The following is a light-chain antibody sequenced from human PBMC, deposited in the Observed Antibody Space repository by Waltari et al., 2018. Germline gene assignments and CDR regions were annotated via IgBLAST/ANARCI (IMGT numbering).Light chain of an antibody. CDR3: QHRSGT. J-gene: IGKJ4*01. V-gene: IGKV3-11*01. CDR2: DAS. Sequence: EIVLTQSPATLSLPPGERATPSCRASLSFNSYLAWYQHKPGQAPRLLIYDASDRATDIPARFSGSGSGTDFTLTISSLEPEDFAVYYCQHRSGTFGGGTQVEIK. CDR1: LSFNSY.